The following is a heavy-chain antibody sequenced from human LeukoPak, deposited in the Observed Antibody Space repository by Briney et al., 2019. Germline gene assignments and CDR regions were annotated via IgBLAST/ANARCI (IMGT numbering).Heavy chain of an antibody. V-gene: IGHV1-18*01. CDR1: GYTFTSYG. J-gene: IGHJ5*02. CDR3: ARLWFGELLNNWFDP. D-gene: IGHD3-10*01. Sequence: ASVKVSCKASGYTFTSYGISWVRQAPGQGLEWMGWISAYNGNTNYAQKLQGRVTMTTDTSTSTAYMELRSLRSDDTAVYYCARLWFGELLNNWFDPWGQGTLVTVSS. CDR2: ISAYNGNT.